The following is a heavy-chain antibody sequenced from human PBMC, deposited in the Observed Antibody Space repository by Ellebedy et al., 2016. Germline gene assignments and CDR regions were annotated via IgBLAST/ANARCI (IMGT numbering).Heavy chain of an antibody. J-gene: IGHJ4*02. D-gene: IGHD3-10*01. CDR3: ARLSSGSPSYFDF. Sequence: GESLKISCGASGFTFSNYAMSWVRQAPGKGLEWVSSISTNTVSTFFADSVRGRFTSSRDNSKHALYLQMNSLRAEDTAVYYCARLSSGSPSYFDFWGQGTLVTVSS. CDR2: ISTNTVST. CDR1: GFTFSNYA. V-gene: IGHV3-23*01.